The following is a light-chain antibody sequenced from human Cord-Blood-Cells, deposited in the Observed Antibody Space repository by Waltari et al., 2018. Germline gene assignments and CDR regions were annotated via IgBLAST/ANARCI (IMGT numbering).Light chain of an antibody. V-gene: IGLV1-40*01. CDR3: QSYDSSLSGSVV. J-gene: IGLJ2*01. CDR2: VNS. CDR1: SPNIGAGYD. Sequence: QSVLTQPPSVSGAPGQRVTIPCTGSSPNIGAGYDVHWYQQLPGTAPKLLIYVNSNRPSGVPDRFSGSKSGTSASLAITGLQAEDEADYYCQSYDSSLSGSVVFGGGTKLTVL.